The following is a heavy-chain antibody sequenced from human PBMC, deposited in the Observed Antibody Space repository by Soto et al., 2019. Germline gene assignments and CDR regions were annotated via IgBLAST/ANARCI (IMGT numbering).Heavy chain of an antibody. J-gene: IGHJ6*02. V-gene: IGHV5-51*01. CDR2: IYTNDADT. CDR3: AIVPSVVAPGNDYFGLDV. CDR1: GYSFNYYW. D-gene: IGHD2-2*01. Sequence: PGESLKISCKGSGYSFNYYWIAWVRQMPGKGLKKMRIIYTNDADTRYSPYFQGQATISADKSTSTAYLQWTSLKASDTAMFYFAIVPSVVAPGNDYFGLDVWGQGTTVTVSS.